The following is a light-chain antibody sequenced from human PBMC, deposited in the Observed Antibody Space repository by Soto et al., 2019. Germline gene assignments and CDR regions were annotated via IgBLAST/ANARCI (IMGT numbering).Light chain of an antibody. CDR2: EGS. CDR1: SSDVGSYNL. J-gene: IGLJ1*01. V-gene: IGLV2-23*01. CDR3: CSYAGSTPYV. Sequence: QSALTQPASVSGSPGQSITISCTGTSSDVGSYNLVSWYQQQPGKAPKLMIYEGSKRPSGVSNRFSGSKSGNTASLTISGLQAEDEADYYCCSYAGSTPYVFGTGTKLTVL.